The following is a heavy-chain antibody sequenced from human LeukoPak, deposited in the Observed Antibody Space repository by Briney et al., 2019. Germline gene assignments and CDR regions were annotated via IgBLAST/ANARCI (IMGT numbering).Heavy chain of an antibody. CDR2: IYYSGST. CDR1: GGSISSGDYY. D-gene: IGHD5-18*01. J-gene: IGHJ5*02. CDR3: ARDQTAMVTGVYANNWFDP. Sequence: SETLSLTCTVSGGSISSGDYYWSWIRQPPGKGLEWIGYIYYSGSTYYNPSLKSRVTISVDTSKNQFSLKLSSVTAADTAVYYCARDQTAMVTGVYANNWFDPWGQGTLVTVSS. V-gene: IGHV4-30-4*08.